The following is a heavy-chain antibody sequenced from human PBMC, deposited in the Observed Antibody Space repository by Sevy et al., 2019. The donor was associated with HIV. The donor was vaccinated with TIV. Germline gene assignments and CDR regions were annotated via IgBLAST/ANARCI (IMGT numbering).Heavy chain of an antibody. J-gene: IGHJ2*01. CDR2: MFHSGST. Sequence: SEILSLTCAVSGVSISSGSWWSWVRQPPGKGLEWIGEMFHSGSTKYNPSLRSRVTLSIDKSKNQFSLKLSSVTAADTAVYYCAREAGSGTYYRPLQYFDLWGRGTLVTVSS. CDR1: GVSISSGSW. CDR3: AREAGSGTYYRPLQYFDL. V-gene: IGHV4-4*02. D-gene: IGHD3-10*01.